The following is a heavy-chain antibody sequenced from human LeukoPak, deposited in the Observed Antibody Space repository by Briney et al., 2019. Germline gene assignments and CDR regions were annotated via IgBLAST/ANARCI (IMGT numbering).Heavy chain of an antibody. V-gene: IGHV4-4*07. CDR1: GGSISSYF. CDR2: IHTSGST. J-gene: IGHJ2*01. Sequence: PSETLSLTCTVSGGSISSYFWSWIRQPAGKGLEWIGRIHTSGSTNYNSSLKTRVAMSLDTSKNQSSLNLTSVTAADTAVYYCARETRESRYFDLWGRGTSVTVSS. CDR3: ARETRESRYFDL. D-gene: IGHD4-23*01.